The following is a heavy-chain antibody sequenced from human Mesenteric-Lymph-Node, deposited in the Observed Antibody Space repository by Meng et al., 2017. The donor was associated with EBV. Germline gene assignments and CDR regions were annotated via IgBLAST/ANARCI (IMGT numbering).Heavy chain of an antibody. J-gene: IGHJ4*02. CDR3: ARDRFVSAYFDY. CDR1: GDSISSNNYY. CDR2: IFYSGST. Sequence: LQLQESGPGLVNPSETLSLTCSVSGDSISSNNYYWGWIRKPPGKGLEWIGTIFYSGSTYYNPSLESRVTISVDTSKNQFSLNLNSVTAADTAVYYCARDRFVSAYFDYWGQGTLVTVSS. V-gene: IGHV4-39*07. D-gene: IGHD2-2*01.